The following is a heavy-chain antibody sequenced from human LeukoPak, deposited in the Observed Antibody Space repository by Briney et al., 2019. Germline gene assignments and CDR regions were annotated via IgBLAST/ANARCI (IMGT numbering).Heavy chain of an antibody. V-gene: IGHV1-18*01. Sequence: ASVKVSCKASGYTFTSYGFTWVRQAPGQGLEWMGWVSAYNGNTNYAQNLQGRVTMTTDTSTSTAYMELRSLRSDDTAVYYCARASSSYSTTRYGVYWGQGTLVTVSS. D-gene: IGHD6-13*01. J-gene: IGHJ4*02. CDR1: GYTFTSYG. CDR2: VSAYNGNT. CDR3: ARASSSYSTTRYGVY.